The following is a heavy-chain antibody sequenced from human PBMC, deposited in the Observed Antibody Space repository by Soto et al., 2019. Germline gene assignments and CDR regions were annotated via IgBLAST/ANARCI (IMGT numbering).Heavy chain of an antibody. D-gene: IGHD4-17*01. CDR3: ARAFYGGYAAYYYGMDV. CDR1: DYSIGSASY. Sequence: SETLSLTCAVSDYSIGSASYWGWIRQSPGKGLEWIGNIYHSGTTYYNPSLESRVTISVDTSNNHFSLKLNSVSAADTAVYYCARAFYGGYAAYYYGMDVWGQGTTVTVSS. J-gene: IGHJ6*02. CDR2: IYHSGTT. V-gene: IGHV4-38-2*01.